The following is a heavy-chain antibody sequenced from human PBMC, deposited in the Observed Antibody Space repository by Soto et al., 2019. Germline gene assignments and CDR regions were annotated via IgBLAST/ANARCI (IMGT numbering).Heavy chain of an antibody. D-gene: IGHD1-20*01. CDR1: GFTFSSYA. Sequence: GGSLRLSCAASGFTFSSYAMSWVRQAPGKGLEWVSAISGSGGSTYYADSVKGRFTISRDNSKNKLYLQMNSLGAEDTAVYYCAKLLPSYNWNDNWFDPWGQGTLVTVSS. V-gene: IGHV3-23*01. CDR2: ISGSGGST. J-gene: IGHJ5*02. CDR3: AKLLPSYNWNDNWFDP.